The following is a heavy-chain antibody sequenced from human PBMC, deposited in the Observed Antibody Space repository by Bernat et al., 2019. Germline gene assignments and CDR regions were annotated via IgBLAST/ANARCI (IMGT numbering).Heavy chain of an antibody. D-gene: IGHD2-21*02. Sequence: QVQLVESGGGVVQPGGSLRLSCAASGFTFSSCGIHWVRQAPGRGLEWVSFIRYDGSDKYYADSVKGRFTISRDNSKNTLYLQMNSLRAEDTAVYYCAKDALLAYCGGDCYSGGQGTLVTVSS. V-gene: IGHV3-30*02. CDR3: AKDALLAYCGGDCYS. CDR2: IRYDGSDK. CDR1: GFTFSSCG. J-gene: IGHJ4*02.